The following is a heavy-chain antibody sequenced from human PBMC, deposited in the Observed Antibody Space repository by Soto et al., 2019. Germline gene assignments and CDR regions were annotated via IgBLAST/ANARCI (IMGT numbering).Heavy chain of an antibody. CDR2: IIPIFGTA. CDR1: GGTFSSYA. J-gene: IGHJ3*02. D-gene: IGHD3-22*01. CDR3: ARVRVLANFYYDSSGYYNLGAFDI. V-gene: IGHV1-69*13. Sequence: ASVKVSCKASGGTFSSYAISWVRQAPGQGLEWMGGIIPIFGTANYAQKFQGRVTITADESTSTAYMELSSLRSEDTAVYYCARVRVLANFYYDSSGYYNLGAFDIWGQGTMVTVSS.